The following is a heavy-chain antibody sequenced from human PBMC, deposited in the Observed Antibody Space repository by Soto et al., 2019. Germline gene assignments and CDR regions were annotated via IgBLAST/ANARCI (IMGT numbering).Heavy chain of an antibody. J-gene: IGHJ5*02. Sequence: GESLKISCKGSGYSFTSYWISWVRQMPGKXLEWMGRIDPSDSYTNYSPSFQGHVTISADKSISTAYLQWSSLKASDTAMYYCATPRGYCSSTSCSRDGWFDPWGQGTLVTVSS. CDR2: IDPSDSYT. CDR1: GYSFTSYW. V-gene: IGHV5-10-1*01. CDR3: ATPRGYCSSTSCSRDGWFDP. D-gene: IGHD2-2*01.